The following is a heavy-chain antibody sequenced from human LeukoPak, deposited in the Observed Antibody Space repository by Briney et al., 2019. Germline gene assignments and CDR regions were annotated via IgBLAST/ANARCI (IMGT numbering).Heavy chain of an antibody. CDR2: INSDGSST. CDR3: ARGLKTIAVAGTVYFDY. V-gene: IGHV3-74*01. D-gene: IGHD6-19*01. J-gene: IGHJ4*02. Sequence: GGSLRLSCAASGFTFSSYWMHWVRQAPGKGLVWVSRINSDGSSTSYADSVKGRFTISRDNAKNTLYLQMNSLRAEDTAVYYRARGLKTIAVAGTVYFDYWGQGTLVTVSS. CDR1: GFTFSSYW.